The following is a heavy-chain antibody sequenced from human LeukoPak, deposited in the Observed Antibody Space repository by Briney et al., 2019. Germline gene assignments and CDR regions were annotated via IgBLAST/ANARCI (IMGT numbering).Heavy chain of an antibody. CDR2: MNPGSGDT. CDR3: ARSRRGYYMDV. Sequence: ASVKVSCKASGYTFSNFDVNWVRQAPGQGLEWMAWMNPGSGDTGYEGKFQARLTMPSNTSITTASMELSSLTSEGTAVYYCARSRRGYYMDVWGKGITVIVSS. V-gene: IGHV1-8*02. CDR1: GYTFSNFD. J-gene: IGHJ6*03.